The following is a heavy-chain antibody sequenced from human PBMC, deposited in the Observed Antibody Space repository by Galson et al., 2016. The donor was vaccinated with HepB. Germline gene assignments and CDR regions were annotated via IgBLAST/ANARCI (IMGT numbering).Heavy chain of an antibody. CDR3: ARGPTIGGFFGY. Sequence: SLRLSCAASGLTFSNYAMHWVRQAPGKGLEWVAVVSYDGSYKDSADSVKGRFAISRDNSNNTLYLQMNNLRPEDTAVYFCARGPTIGGFFGYWGQGTLVTVSS. V-gene: IGHV3-30*09. D-gene: IGHD3-3*01. CDR1: GLTFSNYA. CDR2: VSYDGSYK. J-gene: IGHJ4*02.